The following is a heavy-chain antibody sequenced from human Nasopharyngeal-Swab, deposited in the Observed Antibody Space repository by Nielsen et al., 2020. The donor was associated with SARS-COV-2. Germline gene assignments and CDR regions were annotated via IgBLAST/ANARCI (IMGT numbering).Heavy chain of an antibody. V-gene: IGHV3-72*01. CDR3: ARGATIFGVVLGDSYGMDV. CDR1: GFTFSDHY. Sequence: GGSLRLSCAASGFTFSDHYMDWVRRAPGKGLEWVGRTRNKANSYTTEYAASVKGRFTISRDDSENSVYLQMNSLKTEDTAAYYCARGATIFGVVLGDSYGMDVWGQGTTVTVSS. J-gene: IGHJ6*02. CDR2: TRNKANSYTT. D-gene: IGHD3-3*01.